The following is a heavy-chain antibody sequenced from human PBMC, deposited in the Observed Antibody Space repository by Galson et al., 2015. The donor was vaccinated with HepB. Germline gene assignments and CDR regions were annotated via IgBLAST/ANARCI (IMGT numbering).Heavy chain of an antibody. Sequence: SVKVSCKASGYTFTGYYMHWVRQAPGQGLEWMGRINPNSGGTNYAQKFQGRVTMTRDTSISTAYMELSRLRSDDTAVYYCARCSGSYYYMDVWGKGTTVTVSS. J-gene: IGHJ6*03. CDR3: ARCSGSYYYMDV. CDR1: GYTFTGYY. D-gene: IGHD3-10*02. CDR2: INPNSGGT. V-gene: IGHV1-2*06.